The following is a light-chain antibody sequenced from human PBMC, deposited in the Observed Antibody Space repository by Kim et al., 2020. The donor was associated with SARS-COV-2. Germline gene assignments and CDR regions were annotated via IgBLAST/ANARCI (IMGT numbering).Light chain of an antibody. V-gene: IGKV1-39*01. CDR2: AAS. J-gene: IGKJ4*02. Sequence: ASVGDRVTITCRASQTISIYLHWYQQKPGKAPRLLIFAASNLQSGVPSRFSGSGSGTEFTLTISSLQPEDSGTYYCQQSYRALPVTFGGGTKLEIK. CDR3: QQSYRALPVT. CDR1: QTISIY.